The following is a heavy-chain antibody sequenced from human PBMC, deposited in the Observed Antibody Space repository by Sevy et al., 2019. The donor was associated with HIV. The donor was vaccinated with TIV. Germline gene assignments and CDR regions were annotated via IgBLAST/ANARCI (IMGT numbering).Heavy chain of an antibody. CDR1: GFTFNIYA. Sequence: GGSLRLSCAASGFTFNIYAMSWVRQAPGKGLEWLSAFSGGGDGTDYADSVKGRFTISGDNSRNTLYLQMNSLRAEDTAVYYCAKRPYYYYNSDGHLVSSTDEADYWGQGTLVTVSS. J-gene: IGHJ4*02. D-gene: IGHD3-22*01. CDR3: AKRPYYYYNSDGHLVSSTDEADY. CDR2: FSGGGDGT. V-gene: IGHV3-23*01.